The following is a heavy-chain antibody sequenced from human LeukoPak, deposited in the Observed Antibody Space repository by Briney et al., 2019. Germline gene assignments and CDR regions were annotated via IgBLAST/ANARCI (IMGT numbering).Heavy chain of an antibody. D-gene: IGHD3-10*01. CDR3: IITMVRGVKDSY. J-gene: IGHJ4*02. CDR2: ISGSGGST. Sequence: GGSLRLSCAASGFTFSSYAMSWVRQAPGKGLEWVSAISGSGGSTYYADSVKGRFTISRDNSKNTLYLQMNSLRAEDTAVYYCIITMVRGVKDSYWGQGTLVTVSS. CDR1: GFTFSSYA. V-gene: IGHV3-23*01.